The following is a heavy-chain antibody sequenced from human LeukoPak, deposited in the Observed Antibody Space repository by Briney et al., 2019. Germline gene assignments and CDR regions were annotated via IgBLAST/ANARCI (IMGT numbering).Heavy chain of an antibody. CDR1: GFTFSSYG. Sequence: PGGSLRLSCAASGFTFSSYGMHWVRQAPGKGLEWVAVISYDGSNKYYADSVKGRFTISRDNSKNTLYLQMNSLRAEDTAVYYCAKARSSWPLGGAFDIWGQGTMVTVSS. V-gene: IGHV3-30*18. D-gene: IGHD6-13*01. J-gene: IGHJ3*02. CDR3: AKARSSWPLGGAFDI. CDR2: ISYDGSNK.